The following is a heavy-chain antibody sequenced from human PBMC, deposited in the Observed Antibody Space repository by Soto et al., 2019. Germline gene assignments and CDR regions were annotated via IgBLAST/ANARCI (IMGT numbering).Heavy chain of an antibody. CDR2: ISINGGST. CDR3: AKEVWIGAMDV. CDR1: GFTFSSYA. D-gene: IGHD3-3*01. Sequence: GGSLRLSCSASGFTFSSYAMHWVRQAPGKGLEYVSSISINGGSTHYADSVKGRFTISRDNSRNTQYLQMSSLRADDTAVYYCAKEVWIGAMDVWGQGTPVTVSS. V-gene: IGHV3-64D*06. J-gene: IGHJ6*02.